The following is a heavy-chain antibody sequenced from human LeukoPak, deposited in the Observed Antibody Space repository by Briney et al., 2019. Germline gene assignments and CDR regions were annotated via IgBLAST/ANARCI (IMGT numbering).Heavy chain of an antibody. CDR3: ARVRSLDPGPSSRYNWFDP. CDR1: GGSFSGYY. CDR2: INHSGST. V-gene: IGHV4-34*01. D-gene: IGHD3-3*02. Sequence: PSETLSLTCAVYGGSFSGYYWSWIRQPPGKGLEWIGEINHSGSTNYNPSPKSRVTISVDTSKSPCSLKLSSVTAADTAVYYCARVRSLDPGPSSRYNWFDPWGQGTLVTVSS. J-gene: IGHJ5*02.